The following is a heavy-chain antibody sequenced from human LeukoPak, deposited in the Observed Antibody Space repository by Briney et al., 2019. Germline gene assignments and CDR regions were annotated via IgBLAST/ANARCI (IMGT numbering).Heavy chain of an antibody. CDR3: AKGGRLGARNAFDI. CDR1: GFTFSSYG. V-gene: IGHV3-30*18. CDR2: ISFDGSNK. Sequence: GGSLRLSCAASGFTFSSYGMHWVRQAPGRGLEWVAVISFDGSNKYYADSVKGRFTISRDNSKNTLYLQMNSLRAEDTAVYYCAKGGRLGARNAFDIWGQGTMVTVSS. D-gene: IGHD3-16*01. J-gene: IGHJ3*02.